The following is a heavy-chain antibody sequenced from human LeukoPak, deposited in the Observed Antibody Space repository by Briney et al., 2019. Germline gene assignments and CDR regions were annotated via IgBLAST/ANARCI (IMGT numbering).Heavy chain of an antibody. J-gene: IGHJ4*02. D-gene: IGHD2-2*01. V-gene: IGHV3-33*06. CDR2: IWYDGSNK. CDR1: GFTFSSYG. Sequence: PGGSLRLSCAASGFTFSSYGMHWVRQAPGKGLEWVAVIWYDGSNKYYADSVKGRFTISRDNSKNTLYLQMNSLRAEDTAVYYCAKPDLYCSSTSCFFDYWGQGTLVTVSS. CDR3: AKPDLYCSSTSCFFDY.